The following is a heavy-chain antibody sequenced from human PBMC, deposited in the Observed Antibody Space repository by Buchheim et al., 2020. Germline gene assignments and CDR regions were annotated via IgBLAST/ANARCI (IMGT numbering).Heavy chain of an antibody. D-gene: IGHD5-18*01. CDR3: ARRGYNYGGAY. V-gene: IGHV3-23*01. CDR1: GFTFIDYA. J-gene: IGHJ4*02. CDR2: ISTSGDAT. Sequence: EVQLLESGGGLVQPGRSLKLSCAASGFTFIDYAMSWVRQAPGKGLDWVSAISTSGDATYYADSVKGRLTISRDNSKNTLHLQMNSLRAEDTAVYYCARRGYNYGGAYWGQGTL.